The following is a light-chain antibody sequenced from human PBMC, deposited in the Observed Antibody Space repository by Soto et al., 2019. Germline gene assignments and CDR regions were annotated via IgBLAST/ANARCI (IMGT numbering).Light chain of an antibody. V-gene: IGLV1-40*01. CDR1: SFNIGSGYD. CDR3: QSYDTSLRGWV. Sequence: QSVLTQPPSVSGAQGQRVTISCTGSSFNIGSGYDVHWYQHLPGTAPKLLIYGNNNRPSGVPDRFSGSKSGTSVSLAITGLQAEDEANYYCQSYDTSLRGWVFGGGTKVTVL. J-gene: IGLJ3*02. CDR2: GNN.